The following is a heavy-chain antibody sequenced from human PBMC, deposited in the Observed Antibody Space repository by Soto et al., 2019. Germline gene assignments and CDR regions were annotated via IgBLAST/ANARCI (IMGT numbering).Heavy chain of an antibody. CDR2: ISYDGNNK. CDR3: ARDYYYDGKGYFDY. CDR1: GFTFSSFA. V-gene: IGHV3-30-3*01. J-gene: IGHJ4*02. D-gene: IGHD3-22*01. Sequence: QVQLVESGGGVVQPGRSLRLSCAASGFTFSSFAMHWVRQAPGKGLEWVAIISYDGNNKNYAGSVKGRFTISRDNSKNTLYLQMNSLRPEDTAVYYCARDYYYDGKGYFDYWVQGTLVTVSS.